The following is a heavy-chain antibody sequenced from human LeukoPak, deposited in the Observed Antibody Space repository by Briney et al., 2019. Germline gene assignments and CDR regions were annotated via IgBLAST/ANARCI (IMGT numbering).Heavy chain of an antibody. CDR2: IIPIFGTA. CDR1: GGTFSSYA. D-gene: IGHD2-15*01. J-gene: IGHJ3*02. CDR3: ARDSDGRYCSGGSCADAFDI. V-gene: IGHV1-69*01. Sequence: SSVKVSCKASGGTFSSYAISWVRQAPGQGLEWMGGIIPIFGTANYAQKFQGRVTITADESTSTAYMELSSLRSEDTAVYYCARDSDGRYCSGGSCADAFDIWGQGTMVTVSS.